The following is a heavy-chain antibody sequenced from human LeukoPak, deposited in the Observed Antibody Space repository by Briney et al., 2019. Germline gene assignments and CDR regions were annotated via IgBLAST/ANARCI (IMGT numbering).Heavy chain of an antibody. CDR3: ARDKFGYSYGSYYYYYGMDV. CDR2: INPNSGGT. D-gene: IGHD5-18*01. CDR1: GYTFTGYY. J-gene: IGHJ6*02. V-gene: IGHV1-2*02. Sequence: GASVKVSCKASGYTFTGYYMHWVRQAPGQGLEWMGWINPNSGGTNYAQKFQGRVTMTRDTSISTAYMELSRLRSDDTAVYYCARDKFGYSYGSYYYYYGMDVWGQGTTVTVSS.